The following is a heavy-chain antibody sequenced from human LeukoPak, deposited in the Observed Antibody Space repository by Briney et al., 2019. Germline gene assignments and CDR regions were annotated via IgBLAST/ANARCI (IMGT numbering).Heavy chain of an antibody. J-gene: IGHJ4*02. CDR2: MNPNSGNT. CDR1: GYTFTTYD. Sequence: ASVKVSCKASGYTFTTYDINWVRQATGQGLEWMGWMNPNSGNTGYAQKFQGRVTMTRNTSISTAFMELSGLRSEDTAVYFCARRNTAMVAGLDYWGQGTLVTVSS. V-gene: IGHV1-8*01. D-gene: IGHD5-18*01. CDR3: ARRNTAMVAGLDY.